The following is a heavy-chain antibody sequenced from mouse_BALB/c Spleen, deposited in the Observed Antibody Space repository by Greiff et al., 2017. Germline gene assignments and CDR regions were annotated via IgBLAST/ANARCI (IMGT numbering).Heavy chain of an antibody. CDR3: ARETGTRGYYFDY. J-gene: IGHJ2*01. V-gene: IGHV1S137*01. CDR2: ISTYYGDA. Sequence: VQLQQSGAELVRPGVSVKISCKGSGYTFTDYAMHWVKQSHAKSLEWIGVISTYYGDASYNQKFKGKATMTVDKSSSTAYMELARLTSEDSAIYYCARETGTRGYYFDYWGQGTTLTVSS. CDR1: GYTFTDYA. D-gene: IGHD4-1*01.